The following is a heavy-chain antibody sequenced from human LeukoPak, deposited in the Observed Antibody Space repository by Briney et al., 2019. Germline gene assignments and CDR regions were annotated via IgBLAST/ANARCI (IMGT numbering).Heavy chain of an antibody. V-gene: IGHV1-18*01. Sequence: ASVKVSCKASGYTFTSYGISWVRQAPGQGLEWMGWISAYNGNTNYAQKLQGRVTITTDTSTSTAYMELRSLRSHDTAVYYCARGEQWLGQPTDAFDIWGQGTMVTVSS. CDR3: ARGEQWLGQPTDAFDI. CDR1: GYTFTSYG. D-gene: IGHD6-19*01. CDR2: ISAYNGNT. J-gene: IGHJ3*02.